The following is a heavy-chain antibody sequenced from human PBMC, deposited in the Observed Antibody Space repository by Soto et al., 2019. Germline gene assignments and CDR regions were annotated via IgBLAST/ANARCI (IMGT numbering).Heavy chain of an antibody. CDR1: GGSISSYY. J-gene: IGHJ5*02. D-gene: IGHD3-16*01. Sequence: SETLSLTGTVSGGSISSYYWSWIRQPPGKGLEWIGYIYYSGSTNYNPSLKSRVTISVDTSKNQFSLKLSSVTAADTAVYYCARDYARRGWFDPWGQGTLVTAPQ. CDR2: IYYSGST. V-gene: IGHV4-59*01. CDR3: ARDYARRGWFDP.